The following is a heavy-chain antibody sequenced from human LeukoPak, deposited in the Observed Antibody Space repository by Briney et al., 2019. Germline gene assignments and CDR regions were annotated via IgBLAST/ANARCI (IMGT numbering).Heavy chain of an antibody. CDR2: IYYSGST. D-gene: IGHD2-15*01. CDR3: ARLRGYCSGGSCYSYTGFYYYMDV. V-gene: IGHV4-39*01. J-gene: IGHJ6*03. CDR1: GGSISSSSYY. Sequence: SETLSLTCTVSGGSISSSSYYWGWIRQPQGKGLEWIGSIYYSGSTYYNPSLKSRVTISVDTSKNQFSLKLSSVTAADTAVYYCARLRGYCSGGSCYSYTGFYYYMDVWGKGTTVTVSS.